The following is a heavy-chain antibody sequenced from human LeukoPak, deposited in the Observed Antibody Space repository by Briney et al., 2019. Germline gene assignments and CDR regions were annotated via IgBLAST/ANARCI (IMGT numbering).Heavy chain of an antibody. CDR3: ARDSVGTSYYYYYYMDV. V-gene: IGHV1-2*06. D-gene: IGHD1-1*01. J-gene: IGHJ6*03. Sequence: GASVKVSFKASGYTFTGYYMHWVRQAPGQGLEWMGRINPNSGGTNYAQKFQGRVTMTRDTSISTAYMELSRLRSDDTAVYYCARDSVGTSYYYYYYMDVWGKGTTVTVSS. CDR1: GYTFTGYY. CDR2: INPNSGGT.